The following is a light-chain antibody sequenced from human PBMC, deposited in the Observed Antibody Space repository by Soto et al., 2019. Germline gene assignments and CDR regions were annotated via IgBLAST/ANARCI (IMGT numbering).Light chain of an antibody. V-gene: IGKV3-20*01. CDR1: QSVSSSY. CDR2: GAS. J-gene: IGKJ1*01. CDR3: QQYGTSPPGT. Sequence: IVLTQSPGTLSLSPGERATLSCRASQSVSSSYLAWYQQKPGQAPRLLIYGASSRATGIPDRFSGSGSGTDFTLTISRLEPEDFPVYYCQQYGTSPPGTFGQGTKVEIK.